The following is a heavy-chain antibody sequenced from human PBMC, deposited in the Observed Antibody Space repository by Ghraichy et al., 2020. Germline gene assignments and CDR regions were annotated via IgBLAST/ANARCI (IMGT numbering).Heavy chain of an antibody. Sequence: SETLSLTCAVYGGSFSGYYWSWIRQPPGKGLEWIGEINHSGSTNYNPSLKSRVTISVDTSKNQFSLKLSSVTAADTAVYYCARWIAAAGDYWGQGTLVTVSS. CDR2: INHSGST. V-gene: IGHV4-34*01. CDR1: GGSFSGYY. D-gene: IGHD6-13*01. J-gene: IGHJ4*02. CDR3: ARWIAAAGDY.